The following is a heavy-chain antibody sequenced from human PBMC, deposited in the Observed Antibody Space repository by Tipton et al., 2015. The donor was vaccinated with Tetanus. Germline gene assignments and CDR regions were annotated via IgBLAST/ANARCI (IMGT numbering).Heavy chain of an antibody. CDR2: ISVRGSHT. CDR1: GFTFSNYA. D-gene: IGHD5-18*01. V-gene: IGHV3-23*01. Sequence: GSLRLSCAASGFTFSNYAMAWVRQAPGKGLEWVSGISVRGSHTYYADPVKGRFSISRDNSKNTLYLEMNSLRAEDTAVYYCARVGISQNAYSYVYHGLDVWGQGTTATVSS. CDR3: ARVGISQNAYSYVYHGLDV. J-gene: IGHJ6*02.